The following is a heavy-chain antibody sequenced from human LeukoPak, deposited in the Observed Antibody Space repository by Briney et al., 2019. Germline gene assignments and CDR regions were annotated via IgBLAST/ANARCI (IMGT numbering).Heavy chain of an antibody. V-gene: IGHV3-30-3*01. CDR3: ARDPGYYDRSGYYGPPDY. J-gene: IGHJ4*02. CDR2: ISYDGSNK. CDR1: GFTFSSYA. Sequence: AGGSLRLSCAASGFTFSSYAMHWVRQAPGKGLEWVAVISYDGSNKYYADSVKGRFTISRDNSKNTLYLQMNSLRAEDTAVYYCARDPGYYDRSGYYGPPDYWGQGTLVTVSS. D-gene: IGHD3-22*01.